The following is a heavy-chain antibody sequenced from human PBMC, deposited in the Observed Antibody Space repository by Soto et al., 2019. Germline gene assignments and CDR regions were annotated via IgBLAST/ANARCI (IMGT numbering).Heavy chain of an antibody. J-gene: IGHJ6*02. CDR1: GFTFSSYA. CDR3: AKVSGSMLVSLYYYYAIDV. V-gene: IGHV3-23*01. D-gene: IGHD3-10*02. CDR2: ISRSGGST. Sequence: EVQLLESGGGLVQPGGSLRLSCAASGFTFSSYAMSWVRQAPGKGLEWVSDISRSGGSTYYADSVKGRFTISRDNSKNTLYLQMNSMRAGDKDVYYYAKVSGSMLVSLYYYYAIDVWGQGTMVTVSS.